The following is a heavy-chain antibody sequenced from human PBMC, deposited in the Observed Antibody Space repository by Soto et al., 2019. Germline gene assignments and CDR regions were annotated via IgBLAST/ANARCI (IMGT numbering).Heavy chain of an antibody. CDR2: IKPDGSEK. CDR1: GFTFRSYW. J-gene: IGHJ4*02. D-gene: IGHD3-3*01. CDR3: ARAEDYDFWSGPPKYFDN. Sequence: GGSLRLSCATSGFTFRSYWMTWVRQAPGKGPEWVANIKPDGSEKQYVDSVKGRFTVSRDNAKKSLDLQMNSLRVEDTAVYYCARAEDYDFWSGPPKYFDNWGQGTQVTVSS. V-gene: IGHV3-7*03.